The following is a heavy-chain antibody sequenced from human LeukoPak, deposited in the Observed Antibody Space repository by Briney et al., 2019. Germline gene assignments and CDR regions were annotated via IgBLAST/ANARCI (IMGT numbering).Heavy chain of an antibody. CDR3: ARDHAPRYFDWLYYFDY. CDR1: GFTFSSYA. CDR2: ISGSGSST. J-gene: IGHJ4*02. D-gene: IGHD3-9*01. V-gene: IGHV3-23*01. Sequence: PGGSLRLSCAASGFTFSSYAMSWVRQAPGKGLEWVSSISGSGSSTYYADSVRGRFTVSRDNSKNTLHLHMNSLRAEDTAAYYCARDHAPRYFDWLYYFDYWGQGTLVTVSS.